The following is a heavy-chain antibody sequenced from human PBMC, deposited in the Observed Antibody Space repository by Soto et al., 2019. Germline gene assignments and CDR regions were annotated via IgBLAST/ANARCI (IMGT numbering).Heavy chain of an antibody. CDR3: AREFYYGSGSYSLPWFDP. CDR2: IWYDGSNK. V-gene: IGHV3-33*01. J-gene: IGHJ5*02. D-gene: IGHD3-10*01. Sequence: PGGSLRLSCAASGFTFSSYGMHWVRQAPGKGLEWVAVIWYDGSNKYYADSVKGRFTISRDNSKNTLYLQMNSLRAEDTAVYYCAREFYYGSGSYSLPWFDPWGQGTLVTVS. CDR1: GFTFSSYG.